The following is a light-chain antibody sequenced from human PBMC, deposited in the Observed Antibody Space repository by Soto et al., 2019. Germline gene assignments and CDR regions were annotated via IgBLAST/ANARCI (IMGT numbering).Light chain of an antibody. Sequence: QSALTQPPSASGSPGQSVTISCTGTSSDVGYYNYVSWYQHHPGKAPKLMIYEVSKRPSGVPDRFSGSKSGNTASLTVSGLQAEDEADYYCSSYAGSNNFVVFGGGTKLTVL. CDR2: EVS. CDR3: SSYAGSNNFVV. J-gene: IGLJ3*02. V-gene: IGLV2-8*01. CDR1: SSDVGYYNY.